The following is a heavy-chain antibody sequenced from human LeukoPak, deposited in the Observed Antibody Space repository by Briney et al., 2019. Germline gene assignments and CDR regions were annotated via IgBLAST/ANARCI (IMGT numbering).Heavy chain of an antibody. Sequence: GSLRLSCAASRFTFSSYWMHWVRQAPGKGLVWVSRISGDGSSTTYADSVKGRFTISRDNAKNTLYLQINSLRADDTAVYYCARASGAGYDYWGQGTLVTVSS. V-gene: IGHV3-74*01. D-gene: IGHD3-9*01. CDR3: ARASGAGYDY. CDR2: ISGDGSST. J-gene: IGHJ4*02. CDR1: RFTFSSYW.